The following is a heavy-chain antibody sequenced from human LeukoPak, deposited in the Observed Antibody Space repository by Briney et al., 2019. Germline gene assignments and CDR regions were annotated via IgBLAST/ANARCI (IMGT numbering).Heavy chain of an antibody. J-gene: IGHJ4*02. CDR3: AISPLYYDILTGYYKASPLDY. CDR1: GYTFTSYA. Sequence: ASVKVSCKASGYTFTSYAMNWVRQAPGQGLEWMGWINTSTGNPTYAQGFTGRFVFSLDTSVSAAYLQISSLKAEDTAVYYCAISPLYYDILTGYYKASPLDYWGQGTLVTVSS. V-gene: IGHV7-4-1*02. CDR2: INTSTGNP. D-gene: IGHD3-9*01.